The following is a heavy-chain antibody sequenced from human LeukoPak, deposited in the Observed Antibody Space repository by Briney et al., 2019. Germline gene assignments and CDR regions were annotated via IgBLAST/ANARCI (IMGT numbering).Heavy chain of an antibody. CDR3: AGPDSSGSFDY. Sequence: PSETLSLTCTVSGGSISSGSYYWSWIRQPAGKGLEWIGRIYTSGSTNYNPSLKSRVTISVDTSKNQFSLKLSSVTAADTAVYYCAGPDSSGSFDYWGQGTLVTVSS. J-gene: IGHJ4*02. CDR1: GGSISSGSYY. D-gene: IGHD6-19*01. CDR2: IYTSGST. V-gene: IGHV4-61*02.